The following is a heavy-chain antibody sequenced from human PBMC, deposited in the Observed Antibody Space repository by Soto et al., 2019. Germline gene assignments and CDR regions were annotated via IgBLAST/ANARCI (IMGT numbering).Heavy chain of an antibody. CDR1: GYSISSGYY. V-gene: IGHV4-38-2*01. CDR2: IHYCRSS. Sequence: PSETPTLTCAVSGYSISSGYYWGGIQQPPGKGVEWIGSIHYCRSSYYNPSLKRRVTISVAKYKNQCSLRLSSVTTADTTVYYCASLGYHFWSGYYTGHYFDHWGQGTLVTVSS. J-gene: IGHJ4*02. D-gene: IGHD3-3*01. CDR3: ASLGYHFWSGYYTGHYFDH.